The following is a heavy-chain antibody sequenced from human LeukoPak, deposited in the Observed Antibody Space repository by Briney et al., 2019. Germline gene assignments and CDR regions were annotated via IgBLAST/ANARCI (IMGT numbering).Heavy chain of an antibody. CDR1: GGSISSYY. CDR3: ARMGSYGDYGGGINYYYYYGTDV. D-gene: IGHD4-17*01. CDR2: IYYRGST. Sequence: SETLSLTCTVSGGSISSYYWSWIRQPPGKGLEWIGYIYYRGSTNYNPSLKSRVTISVDTSKNQFSLKLSSVTAADTAVYYCARMGSYGDYGGGINYYYYYGTDVWGQGTTVTVSS. J-gene: IGHJ6*02. V-gene: IGHV4-59*08.